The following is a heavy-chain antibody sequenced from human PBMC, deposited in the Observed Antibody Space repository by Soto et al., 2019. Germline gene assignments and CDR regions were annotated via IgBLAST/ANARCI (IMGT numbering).Heavy chain of an antibody. Sequence: ASVKVSCNASGYIFTNYALHWVRPAPGQRPEWMGWLNPGNGNTKYSEEFQGRLTITRDSLASTAYMELSSLRSEDTAVYYCARMVRGRPDDYWGQGTLVNVSS. V-gene: IGHV1-3*01. CDR2: LNPGNGNT. CDR1: GYIFTNYA. J-gene: IGHJ4*02. D-gene: IGHD3-10*01. CDR3: ARMVRGRPDDY.